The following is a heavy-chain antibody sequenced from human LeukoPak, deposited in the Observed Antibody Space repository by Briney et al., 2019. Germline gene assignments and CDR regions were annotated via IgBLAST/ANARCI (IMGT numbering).Heavy chain of an antibody. CDR3: ARVCREYYDSSGYLDY. Sequence: ASVKVSCKASGYTFTGYYMHWVRQAPGQGLEWMGWINPNSGGTNYAQKFQGRVTMTRDTSISTAYMELSRLRSDDTAVYYCARVCREYYDSSGYLDYWGQGTLVTVSS. J-gene: IGHJ4*02. V-gene: IGHV1-2*02. D-gene: IGHD3-22*01. CDR2: INPNSGGT. CDR1: GYTFTGYY.